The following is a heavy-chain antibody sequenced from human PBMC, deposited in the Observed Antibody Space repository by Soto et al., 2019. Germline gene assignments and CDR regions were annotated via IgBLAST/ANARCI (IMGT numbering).Heavy chain of an antibody. V-gene: IGHV4-59*01. CDR1: GGSISSYY. Sequence: SYTLSLTFTVSGGSISSYYWSLIRHPPGNLLEWIGYIYYSGSTNYNPSLKSRVTISVDTSKNQFSLKLSSVTAADTAVYYCARVRDCSSTSCYRGDDAFDIWGQGTMVTVSS. CDR2: IYYSGST. CDR3: ARVRDCSSTSCYRGDDAFDI. D-gene: IGHD2-2*02. J-gene: IGHJ3*02.